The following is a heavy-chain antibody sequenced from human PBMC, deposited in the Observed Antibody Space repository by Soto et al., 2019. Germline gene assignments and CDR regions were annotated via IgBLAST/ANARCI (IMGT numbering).Heavy chain of an antibody. D-gene: IGHD1-7*01. CDR3: ARAARGNYGYPSDLGY. V-gene: IGHV4-59*01. CDR1: GGSSSCSY. Sequence: AAALSLSRTVAGGSSSCSYWSRIRQPPEKGLELVGYIHYSGSTNYTPSLKSRVTISADTSKNQFSLKLSSVTAADTAVYFCARAARGNYGYPSDLGYRGQGTLVTIPS. J-gene: IGHJ4*03. CDR2: IHYSGST.